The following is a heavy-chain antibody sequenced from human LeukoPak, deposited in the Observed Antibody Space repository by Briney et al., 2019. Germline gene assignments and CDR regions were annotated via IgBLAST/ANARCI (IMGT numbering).Heavy chain of an antibody. CDR3: ARGGRMTTVVTYYFDY. CDR1: GYSFTNYY. Sequence: ASVKVSCKASGYSFTNYYIHWVRQAPGQGLEWMGIVNPSGGSTTYAQEFQGGVTMTRDTSTSTVYMDLSSLRSDDTAVYFCARGGRMTTVVTYYFDYWGQGTLVTVSS. V-gene: IGHV1-46*01. CDR2: VNPSGGST. J-gene: IGHJ4*02. D-gene: IGHD4-23*01.